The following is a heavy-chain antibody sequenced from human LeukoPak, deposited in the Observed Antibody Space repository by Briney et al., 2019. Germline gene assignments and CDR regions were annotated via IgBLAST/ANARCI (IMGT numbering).Heavy chain of an antibody. J-gene: IGHJ6*03. D-gene: IGHD1-7*01. CDR1: GFTFSDYY. CDR2: ISSSGSTI. CDR3: ARAGTMDPTNSYYYYMDV. V-gene: IGHV3-11*04. Sequence: PGGSLRLSCAASGFTFSDYYMSWIRQAPGKGLEWVSYISSSGSTIYYADSVKGRFTISRDNAKNSLYLQMNSLRAEDTAVYYCARAGTMDPTNSYYYYMDVWGKGTTDTVSS.